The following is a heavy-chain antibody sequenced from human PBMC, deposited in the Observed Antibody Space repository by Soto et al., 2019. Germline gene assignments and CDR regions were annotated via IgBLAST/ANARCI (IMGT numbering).Heavy chain of an antibody. CDR2: ISAYNGNT. CDR3: ARASGSSYWFDP. V-gene: IGHV1-18*01. Sequence: QVQLVQSGAEVKKPGASVKVSCKASGYTFTSYGISWVRQAPGQGLEWMGWISAYNGNTNYAQKRQGRVTMTTETSTSTVYMELRSLRSDDTTVYYCARASGSSYWFDPWGQGTLVTVSS. J-gene: IGHJ5*02. D-gene: IGHD1-26*01. CDR1: GYTFTSYG.